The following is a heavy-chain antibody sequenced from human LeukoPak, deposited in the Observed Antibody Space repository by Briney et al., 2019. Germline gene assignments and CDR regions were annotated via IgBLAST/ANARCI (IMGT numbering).Heavy chain of an antibody. V-gene: IGHV3-66*01. Sequence: GGSLRLSCLASGLTVSSTYMSWDRQTPGKGLEWVSVIYSGGSTYYADSVKGRFTISRDNSKNTLYLQMNSLRAEDTAVYYCARDLLEWYFDYWGQGTLVTVSS. CDR1: GLTVSSTY. CDR2: IYSGGST. CDR3: ARDLLEWYFDY. D-gene: IGHD3-3*01. J-gene: IGHJ4*02.